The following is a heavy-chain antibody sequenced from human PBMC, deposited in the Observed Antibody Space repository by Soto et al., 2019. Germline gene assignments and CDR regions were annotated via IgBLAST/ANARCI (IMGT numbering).Heavy chain of an antibody. V-gene: IGHV1-18*01. CDR3: AKNGQATYYFFGLDV. Sequence: QGHLVQSEAEVKKSGASVKVSCKASGYTFTRYGISWVRQAPGQGLEWMGWISGYNGDTNYAQRFQGRVSMTIDNSTTTAYMELRSLTSADTAVYYCAKNGQATYYFFGLDVWGQGTKVTVSS. CDR1: GYTFTRYG. CDR2: ISGYNGDT. J-gene: IGHJ6*02. D-gene: IGHD2-8*01.